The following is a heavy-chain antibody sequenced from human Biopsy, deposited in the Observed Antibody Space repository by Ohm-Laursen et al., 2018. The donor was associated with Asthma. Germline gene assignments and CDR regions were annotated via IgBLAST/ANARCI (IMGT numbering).Heavy chain of an antibody. J-gene: IGHJ4*02. CDR1: GFTFSSYG. CDR3: ASQSSGPDFWSGYYYFDY. V-gene: IGHV3-30*03. D-gene: IGHD3-3*01. CDR2: ISYDGSNK. Sequence: SLRLSCAASGFTFSSYGMHWVRQAPGKGLEWVAVISYDGSNKYYTDSVKGRFTISRDNSKNTLYLQMNSLRAEDTAVYYCASQSSGPDFWSGYYYFDYWGQGTLVTVSS.